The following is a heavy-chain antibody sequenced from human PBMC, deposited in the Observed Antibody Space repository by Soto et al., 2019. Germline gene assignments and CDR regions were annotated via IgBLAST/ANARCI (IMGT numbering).Heavy chain of an antibody. V-gene: IGHV1-18*01. Sequence: ASVKVSCKASGYTFTSYGISWVRQAPGQGLEWMGWISAYNGNTNYAQKLQGRVTMTTDTSTSTAYMELRSLRSDDTAVYYCAWAGSSWSYYYYYGMDVWGQGTTVTVSS. CDR3: AWAGSSWSYYYYYGMDV. D-gene: IGHD6-13*01. J-gene: IGHJ6*02. CDR1: GYTFTSYG. CDR2: ISAYNGNT.